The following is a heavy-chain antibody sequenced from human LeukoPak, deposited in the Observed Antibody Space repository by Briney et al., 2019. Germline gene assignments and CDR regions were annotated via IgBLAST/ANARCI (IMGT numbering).Heavy chain of an antibody. CDR2: IYYSGST. Sequence: PSETLSLTWTVSGGSISSYYWSWIRQPPGKGLEWIGYIYYSGSTNYNPSLKSRVTISVDTSKNQFSLKLSSVTAADTAVYYCARVEQPTPGGYYYYYMDVWGKGTTVTVSS. V-gene: IGHV4-59*01. D-gene: IGHD6-13*01. CDR3: ARVEQPTPGGYYYYYMDV. CDR1: GGSISSYY. J-gene: IGHJ6*03.